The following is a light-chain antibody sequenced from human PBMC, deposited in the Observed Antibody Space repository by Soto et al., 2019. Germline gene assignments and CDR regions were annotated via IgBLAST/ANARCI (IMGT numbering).Light chain of an antibody. Sequence: QSALTQPASASGSPGQSITISCTGTSSDIVGYNYVSWYQQHPGMAPKLMIYAVSNRPSGVSCRFSGSKSGNTASLTISGLQDVDDADYYCCSYSSSSSPPVLFGRGTKLTVL. CDR1: SSDIVGYNY. CDR3: CSYSSSSSPPVL. CDR2: AVS. J-gene: IGLJ3*02. V-gene: IGLV2-14*01.